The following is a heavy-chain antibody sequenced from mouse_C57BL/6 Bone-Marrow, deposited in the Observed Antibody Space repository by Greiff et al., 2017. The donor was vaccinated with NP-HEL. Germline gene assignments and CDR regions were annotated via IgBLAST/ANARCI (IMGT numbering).Heavy chain of an antibody. D-gene: IGHD1-1*01. J-gene: IGHJ4*01. CDR3: ARELITTVVEWYAMDY. V-gene: IGHV1-64*01. CDR1: GYTFTSYW. Sequence: VQLQQPGAELVKPGASVKLSCKASGYTFTSYWMHWVKQRPGQGLEWIGMIHPNSGSTNYNEKFKSKATLTVDKSSSTAYMQLSSLTSEDSAVYYCARELITTVVEWYAMDYWGQGTSVIVSA. CDR2: IHPNSGST.